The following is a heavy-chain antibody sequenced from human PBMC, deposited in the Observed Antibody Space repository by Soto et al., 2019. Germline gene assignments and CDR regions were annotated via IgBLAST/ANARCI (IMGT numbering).Heavy chain of an antibody. D-gene: IGHD5-12*01. Sequence: PGGSLRLSCAASGFTFSSYSMDWVRQAPGKGLEWVSSISSSSSYIYYADSVKGRFTISRDNAKNSLYLQMNSLRAEDTAVYYCARGLEMATIKNWFDPWGQGTLVTVSS. J-gene: IGHJ5*02. CDR2: ISSSSSYI. V-gene: IGHV3-21*01. CDR3: ARGLEMATIKNWFDP. CDR1: GFTFSSYS.